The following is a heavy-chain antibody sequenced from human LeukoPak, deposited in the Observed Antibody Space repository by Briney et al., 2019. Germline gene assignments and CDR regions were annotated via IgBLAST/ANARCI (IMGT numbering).Heavy chain of an antibody. CDR3: ARGCSNGICYTDWFDP. CDR2: ISAYNGNT. D-gene: IGHD2-8*01. Sequence: ASVKVSCKASGYTFTSYGISWVRQAPGQGLEWMGWISAYNGNTNYAQKLQGRVTMTTDTSTSTAYMELRSLRSDDTAVYYCARGCSNGICYTDWFDPWGQGTLVTVSS. J-gene: IGHJ5*02. CDR1: GYTFTSYG. V-gene: IGHV1-18*01.